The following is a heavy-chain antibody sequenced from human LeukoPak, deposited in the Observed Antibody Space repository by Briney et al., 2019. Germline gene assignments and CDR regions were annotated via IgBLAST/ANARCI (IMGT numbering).Heavy chain of an antibody. CDR2: ISSSGSTI. CDR3: ASSGYYAYYYYGMDV. Sequence: GGSLRLSCAASGFTFSSYEMNWVRQAPGKGLEWVSYISSSGSTIYYADSVKGRFTISRDNAKNSLYLQMNSLRAVDTAVYYCASSGYYAYYYYGMDVWGQGTTVTVSS. CDR1: GFTFSSYE. D-gene: IGHD3-22*01. V-gene: IGHV3-48*03. J-gene: IGHJ6*02.